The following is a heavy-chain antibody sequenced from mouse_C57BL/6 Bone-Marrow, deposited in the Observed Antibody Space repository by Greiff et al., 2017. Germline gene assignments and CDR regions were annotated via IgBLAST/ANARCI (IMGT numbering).Heavy chain of an antibody. J-gene: IGHJ2*01. CDR3: VRQRNGNPYYFDY. Sequence: EVMLVESGGGLVQPKGSLKLSCAASGFSFTTYAMNWVRQAPGKGLEWVARIRSKRNNYATYYADSVKDRFTISRDDSESMLYLQMNNLKTENTAMYYCVRQRNGNPYYFDYWGQGTTLTVSS. CDR1: GFSFTTYA. V-gene: IGHV10-1*01. CDR2: IRSKRNNYAT. D-gene: IGHD2-1*01.